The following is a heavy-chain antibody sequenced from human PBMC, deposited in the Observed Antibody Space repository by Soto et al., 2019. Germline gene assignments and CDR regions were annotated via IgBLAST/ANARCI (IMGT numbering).Heavy chain of an antibody. V-gene: IGHV1-3*01. J-gene: IGHJ4*02. CDR3: ARDRLLGYSSGWYSSDY. CDR1: GYTFTSYA. D-gene: IGHD6-19*01. Sequence: QVQLVQSGAEVKKPGASVKVSCKASGYTFTSYAMHWVRQAPGHRLEWMGWINAGNGNTKYSQKFQGRVTITRDTSASTAYMELSSLRSEDTAVYYCARDRLLGYSSGWYSSDYWGQGTLVTVSS. CDR2: INAGNGNT.